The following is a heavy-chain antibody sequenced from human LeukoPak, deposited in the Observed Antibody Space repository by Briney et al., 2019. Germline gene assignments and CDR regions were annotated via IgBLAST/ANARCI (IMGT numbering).Heavy chain of an antibody. CDR3: ARHRMDINSPTLY. D-gene: IGHD2-15*01. CDR2: IQQDGSEK. V-gene: IGHV3-7*01. J-gene: IGHJ4*02. CDR1: GFIFSNYW. Sequence: PGGSLRLSCVASGFIFSNYWMTWVRQAPGKGLEWVANIQQDGSEKYYVDSVKGRFTISRDNARNSLYLQMNSLRAEDTAVYYCARHRMDINSPTLYWGQGTLVTVSS.